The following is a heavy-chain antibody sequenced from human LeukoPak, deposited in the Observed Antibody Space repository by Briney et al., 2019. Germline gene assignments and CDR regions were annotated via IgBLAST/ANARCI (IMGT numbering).Heavy chain of an antibody. D-gene: IGHD3-3*01. J-gene: IGHJ4*02. V-gene: IGHV4-34*01. Sequence: SETLSLTCAVYGGSFSGYYWSWIRQPPGKGLEWIGEINHSGSTNYNPSLKSRVTISVDTSKDQFSLKLSSVTAADTAVYYCARGKGGRITIFGVVYYFDYWGQGTLVTVSS. CDR1: GGSFSGYY. CDR2: INHSGST. CDR3: ARGKGGRITIFGVVYYFDY.